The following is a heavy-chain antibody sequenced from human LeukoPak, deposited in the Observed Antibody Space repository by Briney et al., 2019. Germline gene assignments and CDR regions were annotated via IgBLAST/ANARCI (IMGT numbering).Heavy chain of an antibody. D-gene: IGHD2-15*01. Sequence: SETLSLTCTVSGGSISSYYWSWIRQPPGKGLEWIGYIYYSGSTNYNPSLKSRVTISVDTSKNQFSLKLSSVTAADTAVYYCASAPYCSGGSCLEEDAFDIWGQGTMGTVSS. J-gene: IGHJ3*02. CDR2: IYYSGST. V-gene: IGHV4-59*01. CDR3: ASAPYCSGGSCLEEDAFDI. CDR1: GGSISSYY.